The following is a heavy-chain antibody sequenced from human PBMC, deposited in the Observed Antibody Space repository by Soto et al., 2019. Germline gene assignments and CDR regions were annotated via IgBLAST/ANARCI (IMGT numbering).Heavy chain of an antibody. V-gene: IGHV4-39*01. CDR3: ARRRAQMATLDY. CDR2: IYYSGST. J-gene: IGHJ4*02. Sequence: PSETLSLTCTVSGGSISSSSYYWGWIRQPPGKGLEWIGSIYYSGSTYYNPSLKSRVTISVDTSKNQFSLRLSSVTAADTAVYYCARRRAQMATLDYWGQGTLVTVSS. D-gene: IGHD5-12*01. CDR1: GGSISSSSYY.